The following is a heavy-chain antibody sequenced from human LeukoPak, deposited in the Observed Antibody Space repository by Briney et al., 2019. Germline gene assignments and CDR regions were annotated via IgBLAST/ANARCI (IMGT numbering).Heavy chain of an antibody. V-gene: IGHV3-30-3*01. Sequence: QPGGSLRLSCAASGFTFSSYAMHWVRQAPGKGLEWAAVISYDGSNKYYADSVKGRFTISRDNSKNTLYRQMNSLRAEDTAVYYCARGRGTYYYDSSGLNPEYFQHWGQGTLVTVSS. J-gene: IGHJ1*01. D-gene: IGHD3-22*01. CDR2: ISYDGSNK. CDR1: GFTFSSYA. CDR3: ARGRGTYYYDSSGLNPEYFQH.